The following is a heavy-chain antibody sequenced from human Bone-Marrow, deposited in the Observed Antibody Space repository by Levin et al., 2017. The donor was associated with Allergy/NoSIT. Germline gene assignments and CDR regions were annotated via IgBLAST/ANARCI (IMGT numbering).Heavy chain of an antibody. Sequence: GSLRLSCAASGFTFNRFILYWVRQSPGKGLEWVALISYDGSTEYHAESVKGRFTISRDNFNNTLFLQMNSLRSEDTAVYYCARGIWFGEFPYYYYYGMDVWGQGTTVTVSS. CDR2: ISYDGSTE. D-gene: IGHD3-10*01. CDR3: ARGIWFGEFPYYYYYGMDV. J-gene: IGHJ6*02. V-gene: IGHV3-30*04. CDR1: GFTFNRFI.